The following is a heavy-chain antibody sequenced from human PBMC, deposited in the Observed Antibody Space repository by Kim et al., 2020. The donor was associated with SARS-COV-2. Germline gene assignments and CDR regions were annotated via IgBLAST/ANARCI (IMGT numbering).Heavy chain of an antibody. J-gene: IGHJ4*02. CDR3: ARGAVGATRSYYFDY. Sequence: PSRKRRVTISVDTSKNQFSLKLSSVTAADTAVYYGARGAVGATRSYYFDYWGQGTLVTVSS. D-gene: IGHD1-26*01. V-gene: IGHV4-59*09.